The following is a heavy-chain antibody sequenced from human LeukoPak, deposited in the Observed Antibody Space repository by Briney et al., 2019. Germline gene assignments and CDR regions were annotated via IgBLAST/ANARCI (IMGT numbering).Heavy chain of an antibody. CDR3: ARRPGN. CDR2: ISYDGSNK. D-gene: IGHD1-14*01. CDR1: GFTFSSYA. J-gene: IGHJ4*02. V-gene: IGHV3-30*14. Sequence: HPGGSLRLSCAASGFTFSSYAMHWVRQAPGKGLEWVAVISYDGSNKYYADSVKGRFTISRDNSKNTLFLQMNDLTVEDTARYYCARRPGNWGQGILVTVSS.